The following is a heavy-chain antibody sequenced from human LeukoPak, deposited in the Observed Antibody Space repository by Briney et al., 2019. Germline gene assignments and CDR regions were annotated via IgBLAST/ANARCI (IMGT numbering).Heavy chain of an antibody. Sequence: ASVKVSCKASGYTFTSYGISWVRQAPGQGLEWMGWISAYSGDTNYAQRFQGRATMTTDTSTSTAYMELRSLSSDDTAVYYCARAPGRAANDYWGQGTLVTVSS. D-gene: IGHD2-15*01. CDR2: ISAYSGDT. V-gene: IGHV1-18*01. CDR3: ARAPGRAANDY. CDR1: GYTFTSYG. J-gene: IGHJ4*02.